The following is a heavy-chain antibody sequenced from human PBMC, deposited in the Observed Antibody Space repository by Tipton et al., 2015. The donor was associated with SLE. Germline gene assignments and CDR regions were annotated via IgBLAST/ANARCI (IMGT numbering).Heavy chain of an antibody. J-gene: IGHJ6*03. D-gene: IGHD2-2*01. V-gene: IGHV4-59*01. CDR1: GGSSSAYY. CDR2: IYYSGST. CDR3: ARGYQLPLGPYYYYYMDV. Sequence: LRLSCAVNGGSSSAYYWSWIRQPPGKGLEWIGYIYYSGSTNYNPSLKSRVTISVDTSKNQFSLKLSSVTAADTAVYYCARGYQLPLGPYYYYYMDVWGKGTTVTVSS.